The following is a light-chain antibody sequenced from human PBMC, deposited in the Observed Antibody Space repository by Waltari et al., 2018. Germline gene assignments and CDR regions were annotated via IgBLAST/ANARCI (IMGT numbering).Light chain of an antibody. V-gene: IGKV3-20*01. Sequence: IVLTQSPGTLSLSPGERVTTSSRASQSVSRPLAWYQQKPGQAPKLRIYGAATRATGIPDRFTGSVSGTDFSVTISSLEPEDFVIYCCQHYVPLPAKFGQGTKVEMK. CDR2: GAA. CDR1: QSVSRP. CDR3: QHYVPLPAK. J-gene: IGKJ1*01.